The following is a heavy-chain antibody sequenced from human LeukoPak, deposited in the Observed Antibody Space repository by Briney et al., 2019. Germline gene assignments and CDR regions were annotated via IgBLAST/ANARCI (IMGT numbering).Heavy chain of an antibody. CDR1: GYTFTIYD. CDR3: ARRVAEAFDI. J-gene: IGHJ3*02. D-gene: IGHD3-3*01. Sequence: ASVKVSCKASGYTFTIYDIKWVRQAPGQGLEWMGWMNPNSVNTGYAQKFQGRVTTTTNTSISTAYMELSSLRSEDTAVYCCARRVAEAFDIWGQGTMVSVFS. CDR2: MNPNSVNT. V-gene: IGHV1-8*03.